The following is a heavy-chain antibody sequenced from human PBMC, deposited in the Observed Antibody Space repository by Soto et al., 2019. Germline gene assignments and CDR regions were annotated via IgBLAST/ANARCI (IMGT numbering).Heavy chain of an antibody. CDR1: GGSISSGGYS. Sequence: QLQLQESGSGLVKPSQTLSLTCAVSGGSISSGGYSWSWIRQPPGKGLEWIGYIYHSGSAYYNPPLKSRVTISVAMSKNQFSMKLSSVTAADTAVYYCAGGIAARPLGYWGQGTLVTLSS. V-gene: IGHV4-30-2*01. J-gene: IGHJ4*02. CDR3: AGGIAARPLGY. CDR2: IYHSGSA. D-gene: IGHD6-6*01.